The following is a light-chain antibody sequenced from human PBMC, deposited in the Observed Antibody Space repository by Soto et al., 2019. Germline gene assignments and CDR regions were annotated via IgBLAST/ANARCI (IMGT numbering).Light chain of an antibody. J-gene: IGKJ1*01. Sequence: DIQMTQSPSSLSASVGDRVTITRRASQSISSYLNWYQKKPGKDPKLLIYAASSLQSGVPSRFSGSGSGTDFTLTINSLQPEDFATYEGQQRYSTLGTFGQWTKLDIK. V-gene: IGKV1-39*01. CDR1: QSISSY. CDR2: AAS. CDR3: QQRYSTLGT.